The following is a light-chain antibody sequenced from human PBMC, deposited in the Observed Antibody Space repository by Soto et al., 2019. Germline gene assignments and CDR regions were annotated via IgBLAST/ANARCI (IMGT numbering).Light chain of an antibody. CDR1: QSVSGW. V-gene: IGKV1-39*01. CDR2: DAS. J-gene: IGKJ5*01. CDR3: QQSYSTLPIT. Sequence: DIQMTQSPSTLSASVGDTVTVTCRASQSVSGWLAWYQQKPGEAPKLLIYDASSLQSGVPSRFSGSGSGTDFTLTISNLQPEDFATYYCQQSYSTLPITFGQGTRLEIK.